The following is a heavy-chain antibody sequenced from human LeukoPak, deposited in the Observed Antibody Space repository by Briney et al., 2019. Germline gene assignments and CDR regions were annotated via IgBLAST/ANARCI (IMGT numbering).Heavy chain of an antibody. CDR2: IPSGSSYM. J-gene: IGHJ6*03. V-gene: IGHV3-21*01. D-gene: IGHD4-17*01. Sequence: PGGSLRLSCAASGFTFSTYSMNWVRQAPGKGLEWVSFIPSGSSYMYYTDSVKGRFTISRDNAKNSLYLQMNSLRAEDTAVYYCARVDDYEGYYYYMDVWGKGTTVTVSS. CDR1: GFTFSTYS. CDR3: ARVDDYEGYYYYMDV.